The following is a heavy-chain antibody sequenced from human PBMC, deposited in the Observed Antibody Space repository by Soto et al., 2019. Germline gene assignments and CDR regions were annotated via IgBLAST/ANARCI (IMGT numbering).Heavy chain of an antibody. Sequence: QVQLQESGPGLVNPSGTLSLTCAVSGGSLSSSSWWSWAPRPQGKTLEWFGEIFYSGSTKYNPSLNSRVTISADQSKNDFSLRLSSVTAADTAVYYCVHHGGVPYYHDFWGQGMLVALSS. CDR3: VHHGGVPYYHDF. CDR2: IFYSGST. V-gene: IGHV4-4*02. CDR1: GGSLSSSSW. D-gene: IGHD2-8*01. J-gene: IGHJ4*02.